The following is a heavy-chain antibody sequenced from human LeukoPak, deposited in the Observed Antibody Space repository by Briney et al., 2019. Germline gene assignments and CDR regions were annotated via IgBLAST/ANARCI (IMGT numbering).Heavy chain of an antibody. CDR1: GFTFSSYW. Sequence: GGSLRLSCVVSGFTFSSYWIHWVRQAPGKGLVWVSRINSDGSSTNYADSVKGRFTISRDNAKNSLYLQMNSLRAEDTALYYCAKDENFDWLLYGWFDPWGQGTLVTVSS. CDR3: AKDENFDWLLYGWFDP. V-gene: IGHV3-74*01. D-gene: IGHD3-9*01. CDR2: INSDGSST. J-gene: IGHJ5*02.